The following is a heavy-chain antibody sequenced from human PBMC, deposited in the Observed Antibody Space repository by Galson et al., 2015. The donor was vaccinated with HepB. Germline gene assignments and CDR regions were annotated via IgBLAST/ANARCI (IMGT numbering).Heavy chain of an antibody. CDR2: IRSKTDGGTT. J-gene: IGHJ4*02. CDR3: TTSPPSRWFGELFPRYFDY. Sequence: SLRLSCAASGFTFSNAWMSWVRQAPGKGLEWVGRIRSKTDGGTTDYAAPVKGRFTISRDDSKYTLYLQMNSLKTEDTAVYYCTTSPPSRWFGELFPRYFDYWGQGTLVTVSS. V-gene: IGHV3-15*01. D-gene: IGHD3-10*01. CDR1: GFTFSNAW.